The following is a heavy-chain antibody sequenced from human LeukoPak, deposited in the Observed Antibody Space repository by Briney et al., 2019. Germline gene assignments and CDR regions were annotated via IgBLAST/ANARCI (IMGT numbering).Heavy chain of an antibody. CDR2: IHERGST. CDR3: ARASRPSNSWFDP. J-gene: IGHJ5*02. D-gene: IGHD6-6*01. Sequence: PSETLSLTCGVSGHSFSSDSFWGWIRQPPGQGLEWIGSIHERGSTFYNPSLKRRVTISIDTSKNQFSLNVNSVTAADTAVYYCARASRPSNSWFDPWGQGTVVTVSS. CDR1: GHSFSSDSF. V-gene: IGHV4-38-2*01.